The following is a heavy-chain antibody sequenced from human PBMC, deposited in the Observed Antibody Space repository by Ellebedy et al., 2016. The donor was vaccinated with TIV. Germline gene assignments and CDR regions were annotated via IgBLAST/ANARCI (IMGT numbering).Heavy chain of an antibody. J-gene: IGHJ4*02. V-gene: IGHV1-69*04. D-gene: IGHD5-18*01. CDR3: ASGHVDTATPRI. Sequence: AASVKVSCKASGGTFSSYAISWVRQAPGQGLEWMGRIIPILGIANYAQKFQGRVTITADKSTSTAYMELSSLRSEDTAVYYCASGHVDTATPRIWGQGTLVTVPS. CDR1: GGTFSSYA. CDR2: IIPILGIA.